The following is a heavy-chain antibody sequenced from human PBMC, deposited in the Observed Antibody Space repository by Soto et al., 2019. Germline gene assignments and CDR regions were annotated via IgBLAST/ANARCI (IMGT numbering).Heavy chain of an antibody. CDR1: GFTFSSYA. CDR2: ISGSGGST. J-gene: IGHJ4*02. CDR3: AKDPDDSSGYYYVGGSGY. V-gene: IGHV3-23*01. Sequence: GGSLRLSCAASGFTFSSYAMSWVRQAPGKGLEWVSAISGSGGSTYYADSVKGRFTISRDNSKNTLYLQMNSLRAEDTAVYYCAKDPDDSSGYYYVGGSGYWGQGTLVTVSS. D-gene: IGHD3-22*01.